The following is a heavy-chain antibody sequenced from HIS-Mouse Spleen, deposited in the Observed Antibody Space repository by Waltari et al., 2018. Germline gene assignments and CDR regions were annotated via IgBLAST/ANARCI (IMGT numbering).Heavy chain of an antibody. CDR1: GFSLSTSGMC. D-gene: IGHD6-19*01. CDR2: IDWDDDK. CDR3: ARIAEGYTSGWYAFDY. V-gene: IGHV2-70*15. J-gene: IGHJ4*02. Sequence: QVTLRESGPALVKPTQTLTLTCTFSGFSLSTSGMCVSWIRQPPGKALQWLARIDWDDDKYYSTSLNTRLTIARDTSKNQVVLTMTNMDPLETATYYCARIAEGYTSGWYAFDYWGQGTLVTVSS.